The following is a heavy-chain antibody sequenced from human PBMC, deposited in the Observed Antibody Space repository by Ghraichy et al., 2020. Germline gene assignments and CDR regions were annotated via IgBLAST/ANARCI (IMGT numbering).Heavy chain of an antibody. V-gene: IGHV4-59*11. CDR3: ARGDWVTPRL. D-gene: IGHD4-23*01. Sequence: LSLTCTVFGDSLTNHYWNWIRQPPGKGLEWLGYLYYNANANYKPSLKSRLNISVDTSKNQVFLKLSSVTAADTAVYYCARGDWVTPRLWGQGTLVTVSS. CDR1: GDSLTNHY. J-gene: IGHJ4*02. CDR2: LYYNANA.